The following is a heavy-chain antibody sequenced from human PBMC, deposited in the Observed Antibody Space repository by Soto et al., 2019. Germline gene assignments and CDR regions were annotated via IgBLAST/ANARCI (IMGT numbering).Heavy chain of an antibody. J-gene: IGHJ6*02. D-gene: IGHD6-13*01. CDR2: INPNSGGT. V-gene: IGHV1-2*04. CDR3: AREGSSWYGGMDV. CDR1: GYTFTGYY. Sequence: ASVKVSCKASGYTFTGYYMHWVRQAPGQGLEWMGWINPNSGGTNYAQKFQGWVTMTRDTSISTAYMELSRLRSDDTAVYYCAREGSSWYGGMDVWGQGTTVTAP.